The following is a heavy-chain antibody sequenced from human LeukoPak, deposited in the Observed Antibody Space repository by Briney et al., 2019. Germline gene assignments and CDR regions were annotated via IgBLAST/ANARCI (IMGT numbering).Heavy chain of an antibody. CDR1: GFTLSDYF. CDR3: ARDLGPHRSSPNTGAFDI. D-gene: IGHD1-26*01. V-gene: IGHV3-11*04. J-gene: IGHJ3*02. Sequence: PGGSLRLSCAASGFTLSDYFMTWIRQSPGKGLEWVSYIAPAGTTYYADSVKGRFTISRDNAKTSLYLQMSNMRADDAAVYYCARDLGPHRSSPNTGAFDIWGQGTMVTVSS. CDR2: IAPAGTT.